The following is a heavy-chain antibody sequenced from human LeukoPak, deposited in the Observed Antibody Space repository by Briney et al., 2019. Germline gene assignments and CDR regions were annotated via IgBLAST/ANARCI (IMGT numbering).Heavy chain of an antibody. CDR3: ASGGQGIADAFDI. CDR1: GGTISSSNHY. D-gene: IGHD3-3*01. CDR2: LYYTGST. Sequence: SETLSLTCTVSGGTISSSNHYWGWTRQPPGKGLEWIGSLYYTGSTYYNPSLKSRVTASVDTSKNQLSLNMSSVTAADTAVYYCASGGQGIADAFDIWGQGTMVTVSS. J-gene: IGHJ3*02. V-gene: IGHV4-39*01.